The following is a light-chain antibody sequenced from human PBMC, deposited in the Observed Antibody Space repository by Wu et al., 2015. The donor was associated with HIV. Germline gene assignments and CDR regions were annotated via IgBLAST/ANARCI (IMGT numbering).Light chain of an antibody. Sequence: TVLTQSPATLSLSPGERATLSCRASQSVYSYLAWYQQKPGQAPRLLIYDASNRATGIPARFSGSGSGTDSTLTISSLEPEDFAVYYCQHRSSWPPFSFGQGTKLQIK. J-gene: IGKJ2*03. CDR3: QHRSSWPPFS. V-gene: IGKV3-11*01. CDR1: QSVYSY. CDR2: DAS.